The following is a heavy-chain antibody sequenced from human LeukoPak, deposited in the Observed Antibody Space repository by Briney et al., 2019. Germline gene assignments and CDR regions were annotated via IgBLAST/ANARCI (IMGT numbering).Heavy chain of an antibody. D-gene: IGHD3-22*01. V-gene: IGHV3-73*01. CDR1: GFTFCGSA. CDR2: IRSKANSYAT. J-gene: IGHJ4*02. CDR3: TRRLYYDSSGYYYDDY. Sequence: GGSLRLSCAASGFTFCGSAMHWVRQASGKGLEWVGRIRSKANSYATAYAASVKGRFTISRDDSKSTAYLQMNSLKTEDTAVYYCTRRLYYDSSGYYYDDYWGQGTLVTVSS.